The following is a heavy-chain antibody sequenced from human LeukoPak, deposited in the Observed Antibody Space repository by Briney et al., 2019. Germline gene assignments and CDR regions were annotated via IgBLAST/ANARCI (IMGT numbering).Heavy chain of an antibody. D-gene: IGHD3-22*01. V-gene: IGHV4-59*08. J-gene: IGHJ4*02. CDR3: ARQGYYDSSGYYRDY. CDR1: GGSFSSYY. Sequence: SEALSLTCTVSGGSFSSYYWSWIRQPPGKGLGWIVYIYYSGSTNYNPSLKSRVTISVDTSKNQFYLKLSSVTAADTAVYYCARQGYYDSSGYYRDYWGQGTLVTVSS. CDR2: IYYSGST.